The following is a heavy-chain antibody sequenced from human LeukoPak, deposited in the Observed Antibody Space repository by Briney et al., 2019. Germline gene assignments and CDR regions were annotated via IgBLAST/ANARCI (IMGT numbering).Heavy chain of an antibody. J-gene: IGHJ4*02. CDR3: ARNSDSGWCPNY. CDR2: INPNSGGT. V-gene: IGHV1-2*02. CDR1: GYTFTGYY. D-gene: IGHD6-19*01. Sequence: ASVKVSRKASGYTFTGYYMHWVRQAPGQGLEWMGWINPNSGGTNYAQKFQGRVTMTRDTSISTAYMELSRLRSDDTAVYYCARNSDSGWCPNYWGQGTLVTVSS.